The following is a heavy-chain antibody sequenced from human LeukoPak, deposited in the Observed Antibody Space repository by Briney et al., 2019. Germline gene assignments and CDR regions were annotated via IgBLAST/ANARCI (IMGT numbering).Heavy chain of an antibody. CDR2: IRSKAYGGTT. Sequence: GGSLRLSCTASGFTFGDYAVSWVRQAPGKGLEWVGLIRSKAYGGTTEYAASVKGRFTISRDDSKSIAYLQMNSLKTEDTAVYYCTSNYDYVWGSYRFDYMDVWGKGTTVTISS. D-gene: IGHD3-16*02. J-gene: IGHJ6*03. CDR3: TSNYDYVWGSYRFDYMDV. V-gene: IGHV3-49*04. CDR1: GFTFGDYA.